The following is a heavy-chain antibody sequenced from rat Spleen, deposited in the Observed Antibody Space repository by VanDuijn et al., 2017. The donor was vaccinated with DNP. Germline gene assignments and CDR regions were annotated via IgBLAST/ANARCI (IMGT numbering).Heavy chain of an antibody. D-gene: IGHD1-1*01. CDR1: EFTFSRSD. CDR3: TRRSYYSPLNFDY. CDR2: ISTGGGTT. V-gene: IGHV5S13*01. J-gene: IGHJ2*01. Sequence: EVQLVESGGGLVQPGRSLKISCVASEFTFSRSDVAWVRQAPTKGLEWVTSISTGGGTTYYRDSVKGRFTISRDNAKNTQYLQMDSLRSEDTATYYCTRRSYYSPLNFDYWGQGVMVTVSS.